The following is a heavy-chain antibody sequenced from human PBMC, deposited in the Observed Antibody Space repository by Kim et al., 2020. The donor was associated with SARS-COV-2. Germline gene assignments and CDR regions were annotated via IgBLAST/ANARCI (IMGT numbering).Heavy chain of an antibody. CDR3: ATYLWYSGSYYRRVAAFDI. D-gene: IGHD1-26*01. CDR1: GFTFSSYA. V-gene: IGHV3-23*01. Sequence: GGSLRLSCAASGFTFSSYAMSWVRQAPGKGLEWVSAISGSGGSTYYADSVKGRFTISRDNSKNTLYLQMNSLRAEDTAVYYCATYLWYSGSYYRRVAAFDIWGQGTMVTVSS. J-gene: IGHJ3*02. CDR2: ISGSGGST.